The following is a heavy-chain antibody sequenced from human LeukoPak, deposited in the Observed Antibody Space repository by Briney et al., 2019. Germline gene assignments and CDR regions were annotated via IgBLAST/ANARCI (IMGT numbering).Heavy chain of an antibody. CDR3: ARQAETGQQLVFNVVGAFDI. CDR1: GGSISSSNFY. CDR2: MYYSGSI. D-gene: IGHD6-13*01. J-gene: IGHJ3*02. Sequence: PSETLSLTCTVSGGSISSSNFYWGWIRQPPSKGLEWIGSMYYSGSIFCNPSLKSRVTISINTSKNQFSLKVSSVTAADTAVYYCARQAETGQQLVFNVVGAFDIWGQGTMVTVSS. V-gene: IGHV4-39*07.